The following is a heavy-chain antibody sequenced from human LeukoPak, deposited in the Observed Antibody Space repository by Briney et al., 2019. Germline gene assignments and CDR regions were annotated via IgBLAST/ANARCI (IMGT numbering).Heavy chain of an antibody. J-gene: IGHJ4*02. D-gene: IGHD2-2*01. CDR3: ARPNGVGPAAQYYFDY. Sequence: PGESLKISCKGSGYRFTSYWISWVRQMPGKGLEWMGRIDPSDSYTNYSPSFQGHVTISADKSISTAYLQWSSLKASDTAMYYCARPNGVGPAAQYYFDYWGQGTLVTVSS. CDR1: GYRFTSYW. V-gene: IGHV5-10-1*01. CDR2: IDPSDSYT.